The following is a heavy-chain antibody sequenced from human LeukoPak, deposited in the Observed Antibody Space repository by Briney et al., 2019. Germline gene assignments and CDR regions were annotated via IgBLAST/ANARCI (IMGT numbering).Heavy chain of an antibody. J-gene: IGHJ6*03. Sequence: SETLSLACTVSGASITSYYWIWIRQPPGKGLEWIGYIYNTGSTSYNPSLKSRVTISEDTSKNQFSLKLSSVTAADTAVYYCARGGDYDFWSGYSNYYYMDVWGKGTTVTVSS. V-gene: IGHV4-59*01. CDR3: ARGGDYDFWSGYSNYYYMDV. CDR2: IYNTGST. D-gene: IGHD3-3*01. CDR1: GASITSYY.